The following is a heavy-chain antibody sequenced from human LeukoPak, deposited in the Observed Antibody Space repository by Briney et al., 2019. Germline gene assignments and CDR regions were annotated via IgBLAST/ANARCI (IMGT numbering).Heavy chain of an antibody. CDR1: GGSISSYY. CDR2: IYTSGST. Sequence: SETLSLTCTVSGGSISSYYWSWIRQPAGKGLEGIGRIYTSGSTNYNPSLKSRVTMSVDTSKNQFSLKLSSVTAADTAVYYCARDLNAYCSGGSCYFDYYGMDVWGQGTTVTVSS. D-gene: IGHD2-15*01. J-gene: IGHJ6*02. V-gene: IGHV4-4*07. CDR3: ARDLNAYCSGGSCYFDYYGMDV.